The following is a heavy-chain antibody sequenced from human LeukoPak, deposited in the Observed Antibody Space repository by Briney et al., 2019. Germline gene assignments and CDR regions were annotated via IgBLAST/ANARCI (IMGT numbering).Heavy chain of an antibody. CDR2: IYSGGST. D-gene: IGHD6-19*01. V-gene: IGHV3-53*01. CDR1: GFTVSSSY. Sequence: GGSLRLSCAASGFTVSSSYMSWVRQAPGKGLEWVSVIYSGGSTYYADSVKGRFTISRDNSKNTLYLQMNSLRAEDTAVYYCARVGSNGWYVDYWGQGTLVTVSS. CDR3: ARVGSNGWYVDY. J-gene: IGHJ4*02.